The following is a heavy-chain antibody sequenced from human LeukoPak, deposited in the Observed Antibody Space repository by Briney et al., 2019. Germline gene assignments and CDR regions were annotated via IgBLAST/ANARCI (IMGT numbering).Heavy chain of an antibody. CDR3: ARKVELMFDP. J-gene: IGHJ5*02. D-gene: IGHD1-7*01. V-gene: IGHV1-2*02. Sequence: GASVKVSCKASGYTFTDSYMHWVRQAPGQALEWMGWINPNSGVTNYAQNFQGRVTMTRDTCISTAYMELSRLRSDDTAVYYCARKVELMFDPWGQGTLVTVSS. CDR2: INPNSGVT. CDR1: GYTFTDSY.